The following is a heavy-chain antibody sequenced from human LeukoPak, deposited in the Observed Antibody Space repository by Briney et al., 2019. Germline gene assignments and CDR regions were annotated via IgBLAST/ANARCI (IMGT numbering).Heavy chain of an antibody. V-gene: IGHV3-7*05. Sequence: GGSLRLSCSASGFTFSSYGMTWVRQAPGKGLECVANINQGGSEKHYVDPVKGRFTVSRDNDRNSLFLQMNSLRAEDTAVYYCVRGRFYGPWGQGTLVTVSS. J-gene: IGHJ5*02. D-gene: IGHD3-16*01. CDR1: GFTFSSYG. CDR3: VRGRFYGP. CDR2: INQGGSEK.